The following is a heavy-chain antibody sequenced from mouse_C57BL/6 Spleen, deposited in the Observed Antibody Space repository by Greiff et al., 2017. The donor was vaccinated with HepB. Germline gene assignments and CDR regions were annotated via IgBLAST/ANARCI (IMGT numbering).Heavy chain of an antibody. V-gene: IGHV1-42*01. J-gene: IGHJ3*01. CDR2: INPSTGGT. CDR3: ARGGLAY. CDR1: GYSFTGYY. Sequence: EVQLQQSGAELVKPGASVKISCKASGYSFTGYYMNWVKQSPEKSLEWIGEINPSTGGTTYNQKFKAKATLTVDKSSSTAYMQLKSLTSEDSAVYYCARGGLAYWGQGTLVTVSA.